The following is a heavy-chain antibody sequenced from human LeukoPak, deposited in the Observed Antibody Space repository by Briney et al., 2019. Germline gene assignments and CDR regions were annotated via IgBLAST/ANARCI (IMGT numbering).Heavy chain of an antibody. CDR2: ISSSSSYI. CDR3: ARGRVRGVISPVH. V-gene: IGHV3-21*01. CDR1: GFTFSSYS. Sequence: TGGSLTLSCAASGFTFSSYSMNWVRQAPGKGLEWVSSISSSSSYIYYADSVKGRFTISRDNAKNSLYLQMNSLRAEDTAVYYCARGRVRGVISPVHWGQGTLVTVSS. J-gene: IGHJ4*02. D-gene: IGHD3-10*01.